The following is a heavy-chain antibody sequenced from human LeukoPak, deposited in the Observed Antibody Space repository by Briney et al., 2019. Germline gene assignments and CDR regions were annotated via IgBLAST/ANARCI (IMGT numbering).Heavy chain of an antibody. CDR1: GFTFSSYA. J-gene: IGHJ4*02. CDR3: SRDLAFFRGRSMVEDY. Sequence: GGSLRLSCAGSGFTFSSYAMSWVRQAPGKGLEWVSAISGSGGDRYYADSVKGRFTISRDNSKNTVYLQMNSLRAEDTSIYYCSRDLAFFRGRSMVEDYWGQGTLVTVSS. V-gene: IGHV3-23*01. CDR2: ISGSGGDR. D-gene: IGHD3-3*02.